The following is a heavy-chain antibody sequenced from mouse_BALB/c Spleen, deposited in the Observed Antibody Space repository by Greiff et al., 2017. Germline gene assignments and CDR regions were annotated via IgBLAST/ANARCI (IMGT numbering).Heavy chain of an antibody. J-gene: IGHJ2*01. V-gene: IGHV5-6-5*01. CDR3: ARGGEVRRGYYFDY. CDR1: GFTFSSYA. Sequence: EVKLMESGGGLVQPGGSRKLSCAASGFTFSSYAMSWVRQTPEKRLEWVASISSGGSTYYPDSVKGRFTISRDNARNILYLQMSSLRSEDTAMYYCARGGEVRRGYYFDYWGQGTTLTVSS. CDR2: ISSGGST. D-gene: IGHD2-14*01.